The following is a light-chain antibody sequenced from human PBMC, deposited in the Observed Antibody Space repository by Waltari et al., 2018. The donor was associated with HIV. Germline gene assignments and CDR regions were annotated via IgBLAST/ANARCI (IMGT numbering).Light chain of an antibody. CDR3: CSYAGSSTSVV. J-gene: IGLJ2*01. V-gene: IGLV2-23*02. CDR1: SSNVGSYNL. CDR2: EVI. Sequence: QSALNQSASVSGSPGQSITTSCTGTSSNVGSYNLVSWYQHHPGKAPKLMIYEVIKRPSRVSNRFSGSKSGNAASLTISGLQAEDEADYYCCSYAGSSTSVVFGGGTKLTVL.